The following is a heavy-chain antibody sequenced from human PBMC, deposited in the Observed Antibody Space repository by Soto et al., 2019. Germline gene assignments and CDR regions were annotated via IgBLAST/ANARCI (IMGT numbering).Heavy chain of an antibody. CDR3: ARGGRGYYKGYYYGMDV. CDR2: INHSGST. V-gene: IGHV4-34*01. J-gene: IGHJ6*02. CDR1: GGSFSGYY. Sequence: SETLSLTCAVYGGSFSGYYWSWIRQPPGKGLEWIGEINHSGSTNYNPSLKSRVTISVDTSKNQFSLKLSSVTAADTAVYYCARGGRGYYKGYYYGMDVWGQGTTVTVSS. D-gene: IGHD1-26*01.